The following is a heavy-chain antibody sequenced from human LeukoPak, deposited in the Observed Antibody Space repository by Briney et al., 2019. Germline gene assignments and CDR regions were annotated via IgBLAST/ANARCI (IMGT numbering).Heavy chain of an antibody. V-gene: IGHV3-30*03. CDR2: ISYDGSNK. D-gene: IGHD3-22*01. J-gene: IGHJ4*02. CDR1: GFTFSSYG. CDR3: ARGYDSSGPDY. Sequence: PGGSLRLSCAASGFTFSSYGMHWVRQAPGKGLEWVAVISYDGSNKYYADSVKGRFTISRDNSKNTLYPQMNSLRAEDTAVYYCARGYDSSGPDYWGQGTLVTVSS.